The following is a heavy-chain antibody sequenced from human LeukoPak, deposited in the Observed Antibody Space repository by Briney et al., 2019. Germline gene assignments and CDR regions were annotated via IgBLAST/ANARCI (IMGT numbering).Heavy chain of an antibody. CDR1: GVSINSYN. CDR2: IYYSGST. V-gene: IGHV4-59*01. Sequence: SETLSLTCAVSGVSINSYNWRWVRQPPGKGLEWIGYIYYSGSTNYNPSLKSRVTISVDTSKNQFSLKLSSVTAADTAVYYCARGGWYPESFPHCGQGALVTVSS. CDR3: ARGGWYPESFPH. D-gene: IGHD6-19*01. J-gene: IGHJ1*01.